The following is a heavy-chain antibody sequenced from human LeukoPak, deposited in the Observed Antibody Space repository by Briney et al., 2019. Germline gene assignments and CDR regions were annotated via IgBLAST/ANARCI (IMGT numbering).Heavy chain of an antibody. J-gene: IGHJ4*02. CDR2: IRYDGSNK. D-gene: IGHD6-13*01. Sequence: QTGGSLRLSCAASGFTFSSYRMHWLRQAPGKGLEGVAFIRYDGSNKYYADSVKGRFTISRDNSKNTLYLQMNSLRAEDTAVYYCAKDLTAAAGTYLDYWGQGTLVTVSS. CDR1: GFTFSSYR. CDR3: AKDLTAAAGTYLDY. V-gene: IGHV3-30*02.